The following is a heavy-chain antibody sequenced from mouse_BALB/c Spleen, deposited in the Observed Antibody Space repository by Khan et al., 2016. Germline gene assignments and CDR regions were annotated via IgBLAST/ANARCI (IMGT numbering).Heavy chain of an antibody. CDR3: NAIYYGNYIYFDY. D-gene: IGHD2-1*01. Sequence: EVQLQESGAELVRSGASVRLSCTASGFNIKDYYIHWVKQRPEQGLEWIGWIDPENGATEYAPKFQGKATMTADTSSNTAYLQLSRLTSEDTAVYYLNAIYYGNYIYFDYWGQGTTLTVSS. CDR1: GFNIKDYY. CDR2: IDPENGAT. V-gene: IGHV14-4*02. J-gene: IGHJ2*01.